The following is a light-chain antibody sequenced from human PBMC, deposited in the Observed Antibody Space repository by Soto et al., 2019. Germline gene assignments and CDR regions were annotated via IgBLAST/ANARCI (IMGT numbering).Light chain of an antibody. CDR3: QQYGSSPLT. J-gene: IGKJ4*01. V-gene: IGKV3-20*01. CDR1: QSVSSY. Sequence: EIVFAQAPGTLSLSPGERATLSCRASQSVSSYLAWYQQKPGQAPRLLIYDASNRATGIPARFSGSGSGTDFTLTISRLEPEDFAVYYCQQYGSSPLTFGGGTKVDIK. CDR2: DAS.